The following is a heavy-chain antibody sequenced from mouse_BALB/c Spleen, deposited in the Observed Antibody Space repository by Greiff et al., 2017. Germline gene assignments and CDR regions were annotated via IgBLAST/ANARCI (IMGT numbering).Heavy chain of an antibody. D-gene: IGHD2-1*01. J-gene: IGHJ2*01. CDR3: AREDGNPYYFDY. CDR2: ISSGSSTI. V-gene: IGHV5-17*02. CDR1: GFTFSSFG. Sequence: EVQLVESGGGLVQPGGSRKLSCAASGFTFSSFGMHWVRQAPEKGLEWVAYISSGSSTIYYADTVKGRFTISRDNPKNTLFLQMTSLRSEDTAMYYCAREDGNPYYFDYWGQGTTLTVSS.